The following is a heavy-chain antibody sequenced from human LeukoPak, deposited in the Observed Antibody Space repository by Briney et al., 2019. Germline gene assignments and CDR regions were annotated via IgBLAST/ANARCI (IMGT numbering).Heavy chain of an antibody. Sequence: GGSLRLSCAASGFTFDDYGMSWVRQAPGKGLEWVSGINWNGGSTGYADSVKGRFTISRDNAKNSLYLQMNSLRAEDTAVYYCARDRTVEMATISDYWGQGTLVTVSS. CDR3: ARDRTVEMATISDY. CDR1: GFTFDDYG. J-gene: IGHJ4*02. V-gene: IGHV3-20*04. CDR2: INWNGGST. D-gene: IGHD5-24*01.